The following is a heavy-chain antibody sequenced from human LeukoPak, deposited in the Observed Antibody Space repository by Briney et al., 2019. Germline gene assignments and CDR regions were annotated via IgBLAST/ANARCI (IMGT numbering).Heavy chain of an antibody. J-gene: IGHJ4*02. Sequence: ASVKVSCKASGGTFSSYAISWVRQAPGQGLEWMGRIIPILGIANYAQKFQGRVTITADKSTSTAYMELSSLRSEDTAVYYCARGGDNWNMGFIDYWGQGTLVTVSS. CDR3: ARGGDNWNMGFIDY. V-gene: IGHV1-69*04. CDR1: GGTFSSYA. CDR2: IIPILGIA. D-gene: IGHD1-1*01.